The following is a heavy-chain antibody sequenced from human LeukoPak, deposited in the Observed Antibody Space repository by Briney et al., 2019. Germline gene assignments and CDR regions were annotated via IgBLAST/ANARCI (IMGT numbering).Heavy chain of an antibody. CDR2: ITPLSATP. V-gene: IGHV1-69*06. D-gene: IGHD3-10*01. CDR1: AGMFNTYA. J-gene: IGHJ3*01. Sequence: GASVKVSCKASAGMFNTYAISWVRQAPGHGLEWMGRITPLSATPSQSQWIQGRVTIAADISTNTVYLDLSSLRSEDTALYFWAGGRPGTPVGFDVWGQGTMVTVSS. CDR3: AGGRPGTPVGFDV.